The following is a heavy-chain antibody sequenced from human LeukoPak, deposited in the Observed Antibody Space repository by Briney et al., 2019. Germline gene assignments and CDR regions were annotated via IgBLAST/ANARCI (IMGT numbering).Heavy chain of an antibody. V-gene: IGHV3-74*03. CDR1: GFTFSSYW. J-gene: IGHJ3*02. Sequence: TGGSLRLSCAASGFTFSSYWMHWVRQGPGKGLVWVSRINSDGSNTEYADSVKGRFTVSRDNAKNTVYLQMNSLRAEDTAVYYCARPSGVGAFDIWGQGTKVTVSS. CDR2: INSDGSNT. CDR3: ARPSGVGAFDI.